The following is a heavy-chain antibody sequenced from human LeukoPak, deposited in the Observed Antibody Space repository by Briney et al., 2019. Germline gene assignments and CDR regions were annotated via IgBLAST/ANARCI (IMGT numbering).Heavy chain of an antibody. Sequence: GGSLRLSCAASGFTFISYWMSWVRQAPGKGLEWVANIKQDGSEKYYVDSVKGRFTISRDNAKNSLYLQMNSLRAEDTAVYYCARVFSPNSSGWYAGAFDIWGQGTMVTVSS. CDR2: IKQDGSEK. V-gene: IGHV3-7*01. J-gene: IGHJ3*02. D-gene: IGHD6-19*01. CDR1: GFTFISYW. CDR3: ARVFSPNSSGWYAGAFDI.